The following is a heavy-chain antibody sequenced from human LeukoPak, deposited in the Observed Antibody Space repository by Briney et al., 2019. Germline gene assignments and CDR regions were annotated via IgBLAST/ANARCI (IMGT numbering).Heavy chain of an antibody. CDR1: GLTFSNYW. V-gene: IGHV3-7*03. CDR3: AKDSDQYWVNWFDP. Sequence: GGSLRLSCTASGLTFSNYWMRWVRQAPGKGLEWVANIKQDGSEKYYVDSVKGRFTISRDNAKNSLYLQLNSLRAEDTAVYYCAKDSDQYWVNWFDPWGQGTLVTVSS. J-gene: IGHJ5*02. D-gene: IGHD2/OR15-2a*01. CDR2: IKQDGSEK.